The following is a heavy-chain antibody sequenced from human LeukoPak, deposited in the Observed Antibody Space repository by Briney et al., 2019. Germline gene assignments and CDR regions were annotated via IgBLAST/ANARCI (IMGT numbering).Heavy chain of an antibody. CDR3: AREPHGSGIDY. Sequence: GGSLRLSCAASGFTFSSNWMHWVRQAPGKGLVWVSQINSDGSSTNYADSVKGRFTIFRDNAKNTLYLQMDSLRAGDTAVYYCAREPHGSGIDYWGQGTLVTVSS. D-gene: IGHD3-10*01. CDR1: GFTFSSNW. J-gene: IGHJ4*02. CDR2: INSDGSST. V-gene: IGHV3-74*01.